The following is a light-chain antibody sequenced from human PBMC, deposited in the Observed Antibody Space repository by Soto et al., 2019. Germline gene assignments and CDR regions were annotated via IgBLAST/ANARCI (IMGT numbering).Light chain of an antibody. CDR1: QTISSW. Sequence: DIPMTQSPSTLSGSVGDRVTITCRASQTISSWLAWYQHKPGKAPKLLIYKASTLKSGFPSRFSGSGSGTEFTLTISSLQPDDFATYYCQHYNSYSEAFGQGTKVQLK. CDR2: KAS. CDR3: QHYNSYSEA. J-gene: IGKJ1*01. V-gene: IGKV1-5*03.